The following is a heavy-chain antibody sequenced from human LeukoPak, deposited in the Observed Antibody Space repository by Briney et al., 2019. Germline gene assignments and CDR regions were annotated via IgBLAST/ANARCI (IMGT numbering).Heavy chain of an antibody. D-gene: IGHD1-7*01. V-gene: IGHV3-23*01. J-gene: IGHJ4*02. CDR1: GFTFSIYA. CDR2: ISGSGGST. CDR3: AKSITGTPAGFDY. Sequence: GGSLRLSCAASGFTFSIYAMNWVRQAPGKGLEWVSAISGSGGSTYYADSVKGRFTISRDNSKNTLYLQMNSLRAEDTAIYYCAKSITGTPAGFDYWGQETLVTVSS.